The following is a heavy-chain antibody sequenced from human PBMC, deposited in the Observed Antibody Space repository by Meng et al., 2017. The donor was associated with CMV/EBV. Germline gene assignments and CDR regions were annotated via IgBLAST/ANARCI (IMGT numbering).Heavy chain of an antibody. CDR2: IKQDGSEK. V-gene: IGHV3-7*01. D-gene: IGHD2-2*01. CDR3: ARDRKAAAKGYYYGMDV. Sequence: GESLKISCAASGFTFSSYWMSWVRQAPGKGLEWVANIKQDGSEKYYVDSVKGRFTISRDNAKNSLYLQMNSLRAEDTAVYYCARDRKAAAKGYYYGMDVWGQGTTVTVSS. CDR1: GFTFSSYW. J-gene: IGHJ6*02.